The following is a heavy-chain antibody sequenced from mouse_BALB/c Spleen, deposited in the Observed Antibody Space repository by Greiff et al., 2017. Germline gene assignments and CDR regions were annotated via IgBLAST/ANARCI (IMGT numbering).Heavy chain of an antibody. J-gene: IGHJ2*01. V-gene: IGHV1-7*01. CDR1: GYTFTSYW. CDR2: INPSTGYT. Sequence: QVQLQQSGAELAKPGASVKMSCKASGYTFTSYWMHWVKQRPGQGLEWIGYINPSTGYTEYNQKFKDKATLTADKSSSTAYMQLSSLTSEDSAVYYCARWGSYDYFDYWGQGTTLTVSS. D-gene: IGHD2-12*01. CDR3: ARWGSYDYFDY.